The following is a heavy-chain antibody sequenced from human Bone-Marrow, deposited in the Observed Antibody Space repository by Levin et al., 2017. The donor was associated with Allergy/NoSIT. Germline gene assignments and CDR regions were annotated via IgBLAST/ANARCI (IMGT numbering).Heavy chain of an antibody. V-gene: IGHV3-9*01. CDR1: GFTVRSNY. CDR2: ITWNSGAI. Sequence: SLKISCAASGFTVRSNYISWVRQAPGKGLEWVSGITWNSGAIAYADSVKGRFTISRDNAKDSLYLQMNNLRAEDTALYYCVKDMGPVITAFLAFDNWGQGTQVTVSS. J-gene: IGHJ4*02. CDR3: VKDMGPVITAFLAFDN. D-gene: IGHD2-21*02.